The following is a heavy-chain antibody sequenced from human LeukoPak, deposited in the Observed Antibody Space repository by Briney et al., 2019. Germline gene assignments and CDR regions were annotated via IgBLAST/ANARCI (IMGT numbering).Heavy chain of an antibody. CDR1: GFTFSSYW. CDR3: ARENAGDRWFDP. CDR2: INSDGSST. Sequence: GGSLRLSCAASGFTFSSYWMHWVRQAPGKGLVWVSRINSDGSSTNYADSVKGRFTISRDNAKNTLYLQMNSLRAEDTAVYYCARENAGDRWFDPWGQGTLVTVSS. J-gene: IGHJ5*02. V-gene: IGHV3-74*01. D-gene: IGHD2-21*02.